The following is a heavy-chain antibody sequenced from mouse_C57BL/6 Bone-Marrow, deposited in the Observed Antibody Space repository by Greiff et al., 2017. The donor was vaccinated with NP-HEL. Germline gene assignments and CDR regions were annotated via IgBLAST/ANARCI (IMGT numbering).Heavy chain of an antibody. CDR1: GFSLTSYG. Sequence: VMLVESGPGLVQPSQSLSITCTVSGFSLTSYGVNWVRQSPGKGLEWLGVIWSGGSRDENAAFISRLSISKDNSKSQVCFKMNSLQADDAAIYYCARNRGGAPDYWGQGTTLTVSS. J-gene: IGHJ2*01. CDR3: ARNRGGAPDY. V-gene: IGHV2-2*01. D-gene: IGHD1-1*02. CDR2: IWSGGSR.